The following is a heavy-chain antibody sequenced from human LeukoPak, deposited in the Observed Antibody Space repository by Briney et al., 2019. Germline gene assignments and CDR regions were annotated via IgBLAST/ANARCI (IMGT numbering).Heavy chain of an antibody. CDR1: GGSISNRNYH. J-gene: IGHJ4*02. Sequence: SETLSLTCTVSGGSISNRNYHWGWIRQPPGKGLEWIGSICSSGSANYNPSLKSRVTISVDKSKNQFSLKLSSVTAADTAVYYCARGSTSAAAASYFDYWGQGTLVTVSS. CDR2: ICSSGSA. D-gene: IGHD6-13*01. V-gene: IGHV4-39*07. CDR3: ARGSTSAAAASYFDY.